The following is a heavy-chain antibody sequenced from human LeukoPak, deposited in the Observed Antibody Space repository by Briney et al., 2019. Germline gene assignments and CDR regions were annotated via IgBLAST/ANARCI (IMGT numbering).Heavy chain of an antibody. CDR2: LYSGGTT. V-gene: IGHV3-53*01. CDR1: GASVSNYH. CDR3: VRGTWFDP. Sequence: QPGGSLRLSCAASGASVSNYHMSWVRQAPGKGLEWVSVLYSGGTTHYADSVKGRFTISRDNSKNTLFLQMDSLRPEDTAVYYCVRGTWFDPWGQGTQVTVSS. D-gene: IGHD1-1*01. J-gene: IGHJ5*02.